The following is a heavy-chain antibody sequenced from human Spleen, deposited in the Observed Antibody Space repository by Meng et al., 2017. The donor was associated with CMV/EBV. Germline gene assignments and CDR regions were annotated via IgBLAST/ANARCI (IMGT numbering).Heavy chain of an antibody. V-gene: IGHV1-69*02. CDR2: IIPILGIA. CDR1: GGTFSSYT. D-gene: IGHD6-19*01. CDR3: ARSSSGWAFDY. J-gene: IGHJ4*02. Sequence: QVQLVQSGAEVKKPGSSVKVSCKASGGTFSSYTISWVRQAPGQGLEWMGRIIPILGIANYAQKFQGRVTITADKSTSTAYMELSSLRSDDTAVYYCARSSSGWAFDYWGQGTLVTVSS.